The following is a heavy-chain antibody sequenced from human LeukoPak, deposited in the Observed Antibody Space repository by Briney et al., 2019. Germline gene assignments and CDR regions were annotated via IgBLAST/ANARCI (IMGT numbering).Heavy chain of an antibody. J-gene: IGHJ5*02. CDR3: ARDRSGIGWFDP. CDR2: ISAYNGNT. D-gene: IGHD3-16*01. V-gene: IGHV1-18*01. CDR1: GYTLTSYG. Sequence: GASVKVSYKASGYTLTSYGISWVRQAPGQGLEWMGWISAYNGNTNYAQKLQGRVTMTTDTSTSTAYMELRSLRSDDTAVYYCARDRSGIGWFDPWGQGTLVTVSS.